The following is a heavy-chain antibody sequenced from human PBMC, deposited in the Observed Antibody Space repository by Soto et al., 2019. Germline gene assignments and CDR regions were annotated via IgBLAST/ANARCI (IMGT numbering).Heavy chain of an antibody. J-gene: IGHJ4*02. V-gene: IGHV3-15*01. CDR2: IKSKRDGGTI. CDR3: TRGAPSGTFYDY. Sequence: EMHLVESGGGLVKPGGSLRLSCAASGFTFSNDWMTWVRQAPGKGLEWIGRIKSKRDGGTIDDAAPVRGRFTISRDDSTNTLYLQMNNLKTEDTAIYYCTRGAPSGTFYDYWGQGTLVTVSS. CDR1: GFTFSNDW. D-gene: IGHD6-13*01.